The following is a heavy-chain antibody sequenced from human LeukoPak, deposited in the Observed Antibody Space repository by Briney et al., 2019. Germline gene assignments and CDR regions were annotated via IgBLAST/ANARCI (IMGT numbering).Heavy chain of an antibody. V-gene: IGHV1-46*01. D-gene: IGHD6-19*01. Sequence: ASVKVSCKASGYTLTTSYIHWVRQAPGQGLEWMGIINPSGGSTSYAQKFQGRVTVTRDTSTSTVYMELSSLRPEDTAVYYCATGGRLNSGWYPVDYWGQGTLVTVSS. CDR2: INPSGGST. J-gene: IGHJ4*02. CDR3: ATGGRLNSGWYPVDY. CDR1: GYTLTTSY.